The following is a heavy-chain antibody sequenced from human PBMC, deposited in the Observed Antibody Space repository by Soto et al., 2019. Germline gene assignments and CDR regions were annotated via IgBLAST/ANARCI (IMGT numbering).Heavy chain of an antibody. D-gene: IGHD1-26*01. Sequence: GGSLRLSCAASGFAFSSYAMSWVRQAPGKGLEWVSSISGSTSGTYYADAVKGRFTISRDNSNNTLYLQMNSLRSEDTAVYYCARGGGSYAEYFDYWGQGPLVTVSS. V-gene: IGHV3-23*01. CDR1: GFAFSSYA. CDR2: ISGSTSGT. J-gene: IGHJ4*02. CDR3: ARGGGSYAEYFDY.